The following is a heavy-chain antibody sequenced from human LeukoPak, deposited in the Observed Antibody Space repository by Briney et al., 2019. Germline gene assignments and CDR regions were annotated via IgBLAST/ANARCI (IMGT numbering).Heavy chain of an antibody. CDR2: IYSGGST. D-gene: IGHD3-22*01. CDR1: GFTVSSNY. J-gene: IGHJ4*02. V-gene: IGHV3-66*01. CDR3: ARDHDSSDDHNFDY. Sequence: PGGSLRLSCAASGFTVSSNYMSWVRQAPGKGLEWVSVIYSGGSTYYADSVKGRFTISRDNSTNTPYLQMNSLRAEDTAVYYCARDHDSSDDHNFDYWGQGTLVTVSS.